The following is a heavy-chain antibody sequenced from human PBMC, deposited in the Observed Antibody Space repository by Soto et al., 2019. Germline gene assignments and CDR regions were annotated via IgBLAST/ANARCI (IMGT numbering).Heavy chain of an antibody. V-gene: IGHV4-39*01. D-gene: IGHD2-2*01. Sequence: QLQLQESGPGLVKPSETLSLTCTVSGGSISSSSYYWGWIRQPPGKGLEWIGSIYYSGSTYYNPSLKSRVTISVDTSKNQFSLKLSSVTAADTAVYYCARRAGYCSSTSCYLSLDYWGQGTLVTVSS. J-gene: IGHJ4*02. CDR3: ARRAGYCSSTSCYLSLDY. CDR2: IYYSGST. CDR1: GGSISSSSYY.